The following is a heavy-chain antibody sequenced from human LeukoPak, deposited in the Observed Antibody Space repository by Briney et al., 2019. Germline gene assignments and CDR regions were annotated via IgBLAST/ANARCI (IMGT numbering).Heavy chain of an antibody. J-gene: IGHJ6*02. CDR2: IYSSVRT. V-gene: IGHV4-61*01. CDR1: GGSVSSGSYY. Sequence: SGTLSLTCIVSGGSVSSGSYYWSWIRQPPGKGLEWIGNIYSSVRTNYNPSLKSRVTISVDTSKNQLSLRLSSVTAADTAVYFCVRDLVATIDHYYYGMDVWGQGTTVTVSS. D-gene: IGHD5-12*01. CDR3: VRDLVATIDHYYYGMDV.